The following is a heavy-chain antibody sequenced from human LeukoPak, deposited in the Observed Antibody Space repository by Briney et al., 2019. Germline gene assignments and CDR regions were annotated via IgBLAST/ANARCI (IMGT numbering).Heavy chain of an antibody. Sequence: PSETLSLTCTVSGDSIASSGYYWSWVRQPPGKGLEWTATIYYSGTTYYNAPLKSRVTISVDTSKNQFSLKLSSVTAADTAVYYCARYVVVTAKYYFDYWGQGTLVTVSS. D-gene: IGHD2-21*02. V-gene: IGHV4-39*01. CDR1: GDSIASSGYY. CDR2: IYYSGTT. J-gene: IGHJ4*02. CDR3: ARYVVVTAKYYFDY.